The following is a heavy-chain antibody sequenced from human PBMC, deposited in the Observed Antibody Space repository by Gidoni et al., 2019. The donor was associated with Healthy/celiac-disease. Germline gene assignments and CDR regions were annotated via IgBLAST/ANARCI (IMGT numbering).Heavy chain of an antibody. CDR3: SRRLEWFEGGFDY. CDR1: GSSFTSYW. J-gene: IGHJ4*02. CDR2: IYTGDYDT. V-gene: IGHV5-51*01. Sequence: EVQLVQSGAAVKKRGESVEISYTGSGSSFTSYWIGWVRPMPVKRLDWMGIIYTGDYDTTYSPSVQGQVTISADKSISTAYLQWSSLKAADTGMYYWSRRLEWFEGGFDYWGQGTLVTVSS. D-gene: IGHD3-3*01.